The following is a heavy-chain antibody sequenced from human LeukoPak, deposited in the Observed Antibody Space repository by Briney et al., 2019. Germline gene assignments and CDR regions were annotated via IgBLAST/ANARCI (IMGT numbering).Heavy chain of an antibody. D-gene: IGHD2-15*01. CDR2: IYYSGST. CDR1: GGSISSSSYY. Sequence: TSETLSLTCTVSGGSISSSSYYWGWIRQPPGKGLEWIGSIYYSGSTNYNPSLKSRVTISVDTSKNQFSLKLSSVTAADTAVYYCARDGYCSGGSCKGGLDYWGQGTLVTVSS. V-gene: IGHV4-39*07. CDR3: ARDGYCSGGSCKGGLDY. J-gene: IGHJ4*02.